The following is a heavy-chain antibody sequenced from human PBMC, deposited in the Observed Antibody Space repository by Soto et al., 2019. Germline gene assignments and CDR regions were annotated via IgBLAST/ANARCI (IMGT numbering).Heavy chain of an antibody. Sequence: ASVKVSCKASGYTFTSYGISWVRQAPGQGLEWMGWISAYNGNTNYAQKLQGRVTMTTVTSTSTAYMALRSPRSDDTAVYYCARVKMIVVDLDLWCQGTLVTVSS. J-gene: IGHJ4*02. D-gene: IGHD3-22*01. V-gene: IGHV1-18*01. CDR2: ISAYNGNT. CDR1: GYTFTSYG. CDR3: ARVKMIVVDLDL.